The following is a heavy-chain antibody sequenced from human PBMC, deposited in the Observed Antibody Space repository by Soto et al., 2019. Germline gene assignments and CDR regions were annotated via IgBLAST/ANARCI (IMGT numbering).Heavy chain of an antibody. CDR3: VKDGGVGGYCTNGVCPPTTTARDYYGMDV. J-gene: IGHJ6*02. Sequence: GGSLRLSCSASGFTFSSYAMHWVRQAPGKGLEYVSAISSNGGSTYYADSVKGRFTISRDNSKNTLYLQMSSLRAEDTAVYYCVKDGGVGGYCTNGVCPPTTTARDYYGMDVWGQGTTVTVSS. D-gene: IGHD2-8*01. V-gene: IGHV3-64D*08. CDR1: GFTFSSYA. CDR2: ISSNGGST.